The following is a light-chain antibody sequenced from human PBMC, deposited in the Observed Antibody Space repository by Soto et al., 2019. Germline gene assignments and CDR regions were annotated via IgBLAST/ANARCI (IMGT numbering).Light chain of an antibody. J-gene: IGKJ1*01. CDR2: DAS. CDR3: QQFGSSRWT. CDR1: QSVSSSY. Sequence: EIVLTQSPGTLSLSPGERATLSCRASQSVSSSYLAWYQQRPGQAPRLLTYDASSRATGIPDRFSGSGSGTDFTLTISRLEPEDFAVYYYQQFGSSRWTFGQGTKVEI. V-gene: IGKV3-20*01.